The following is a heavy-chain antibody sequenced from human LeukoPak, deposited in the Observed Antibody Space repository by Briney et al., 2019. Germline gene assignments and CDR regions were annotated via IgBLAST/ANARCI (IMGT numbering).Heavy chain of an antibody. CDR1: GGSISSSSYY. J-gene: IGHJ5*02. V-gene: IGHV4-39*01. Sequence: SETLSLTCTVSGGSISSSSYYWGWIRQPPGKGLEWIGSIYYSGSTYYNPSLKSRVTISVDTSKNQFSLKLSSVTAADTAVYHCARHRLELDGRGRPGWFDPWGQGTLVTVSS. D-gene: IGHD1-7*01. CDR2: IYYSGST. CDR3: ARHRLELDGRGRPGWFDP.